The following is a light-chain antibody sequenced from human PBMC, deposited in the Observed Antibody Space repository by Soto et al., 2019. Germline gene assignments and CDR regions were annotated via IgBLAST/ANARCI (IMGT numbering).Light chain of an antibody. Sequence: DVVMTQSPDSLAVSLGERATLNCKSSQSVLYNSNNKNYLAWYQQKPGQPPKLLIYWASTRKSGVPDRFSGSGSGADFTLTISSLQAEDVAVYYCHQYYSTPWTFGQGTKVEIK. J-gene: IGKJ1*01. CDR1: QSVLYNSNNKNY. V-gene: IGKV4-1*01. CDR2: WAS. CDR3: HQYYSTPWT.